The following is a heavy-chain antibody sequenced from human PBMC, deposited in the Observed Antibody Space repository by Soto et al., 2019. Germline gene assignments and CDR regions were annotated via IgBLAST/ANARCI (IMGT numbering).Heavy chain of an antibody. CDR2: IYYSGST. D-gene: IGHD2-15*01. Sequence: SQTLSLTCTVSGGSISSSSYYWGWIRQPPGKGLEWIGSIYYSGSTYYNPSLKSRVTISVDTSKNQFSLKLSSVTAADTAVYYCARGSSIWAVHWYFDLWGRGTLVTVSS. CDR3: ARGSSIWAVHWYFDL. V-gene: IGHV4-39*07. J-gene: IGHJ2*01. CDR1: GGSISSSSYY.